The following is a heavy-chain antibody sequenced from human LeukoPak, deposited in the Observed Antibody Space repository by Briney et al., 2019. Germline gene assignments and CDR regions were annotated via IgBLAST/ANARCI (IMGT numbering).Heavy chain of an antibody. Sequence: GESLKISCKGSGYSFTSYWIGWVRQMPGKGLEWMGIIYPGDPDTRYSPSFQGQVTISADKSISTAYLQWSSLKASDTAMYYCARRGVVVVPAAIHPNDAFDIWGQGTMVTVSS. CDR3: ARRGVVVVPAAIHPNDAFDI. V-gene: IGHV5-51*01. CDR1: GYSFTSYW. CDR2: IYPGDPDT. J-gene: IGHJ3*02. D-gene: IGHD2-2*02.